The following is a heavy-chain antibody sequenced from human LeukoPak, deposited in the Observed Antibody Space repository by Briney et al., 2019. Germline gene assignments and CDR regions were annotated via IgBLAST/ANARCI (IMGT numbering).Heavy chain of an antibody. CDR3: AKGIAVAVADAFDI. V-gene: IGHV3-23*01. CDR1: GFTFNNYA. D-gene: IGHD6-19*01. Sequence: GGSLRLSCIASGFTFNNYAMSWVRQAPGKGLEWVSAISGSGGSTYYADSVKGRFTISGDNSKNTLYLQMNSLRAEDTAVYYCAKGIAVAVADAFDIWGQGTMVTVSS. CDR2: ISGSGGST. J-gene: IGHJ3*02.